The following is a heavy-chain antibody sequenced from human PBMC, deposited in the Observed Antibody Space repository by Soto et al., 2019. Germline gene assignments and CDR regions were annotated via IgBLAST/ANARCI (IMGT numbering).Heavy chain of an antibody. CDR3: ASAVVVTGLYYFDY. CDR1: GRSIITINW. Sequence: SDTLSLTYAVSGRSIITINWRSWVRQPPGKGLEWIGEIYHSGSTNYNPSLKSRVTISVDKSKNQFSLKLSSVTAADTAVYYCASAVVVTGLYYFDYWGQG. J-gene: IGHJ4*02. CDR2: IYHSGST. D-gene: IGHD2-21*02. V-gene: IGHV4-4*02.